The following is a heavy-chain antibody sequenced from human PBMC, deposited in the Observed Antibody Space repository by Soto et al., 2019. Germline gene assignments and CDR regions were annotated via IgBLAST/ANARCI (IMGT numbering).Heavy chain of an antibody. CDR1: GGSISSGGYY. V-gene: IGHV4-31*03. CDR2: IYYSGST. J-gene: IGHJ4*02. CDR3: ARNAYYYGSGSYGRLDY. Sequence: QVQLQESGPGLVKPSQTLSLTCTVSGGSISSGGYYWSWIRQHPGKGLEWIGYIYYSGSTYYNPSLKSRVTISVDTSKNQFSLKLSSVTAADTAVYYCARNAYYYGSGSYGRLDYWGQGTLVTVSS. D-gene: IGHD3-10*01.